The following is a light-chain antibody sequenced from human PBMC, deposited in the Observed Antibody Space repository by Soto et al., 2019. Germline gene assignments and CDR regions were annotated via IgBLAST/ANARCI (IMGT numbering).Light chain of an antibody. Sequence: EIVMTQSPLSLPVTPGEPASISCRSSQSLLHSNGYNYLDWYLQKPGQSPQLLIYLGSNRSSGVPDRFSGSGSGTDLTLKISRVEAEDVGVYYCMQALQSPRTFGQGTRWIS. V-gene: IGKV2-28*01. CDR1: QSLLHSNGYNY. CDR3: MQALQSPRT. CDR2: LGS. J-gene: IGKJ1*01.